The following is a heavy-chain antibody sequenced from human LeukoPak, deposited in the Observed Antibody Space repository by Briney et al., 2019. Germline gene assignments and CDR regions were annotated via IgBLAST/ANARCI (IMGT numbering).Heavy chain of an antibody. J-gene: IGHJ5*02. D-gene: IGHD3-10*01. CDR2: ISAYNGNT. V-gene: IGHV1-18*01. Sequence: ASVKVSCKASGYTFTSYAISWVRQAPGQGLEWMGWISAYNGNTHYAQKVQDRVTMTTDTSTSTAYMELRSLRSDDTAVYYCARADYYGSGSSIRRKFDPWGQGTLVTVSS. CDR1: GYTFTSYA. CDR3: ARADYYGSGSSIRRKFDP.